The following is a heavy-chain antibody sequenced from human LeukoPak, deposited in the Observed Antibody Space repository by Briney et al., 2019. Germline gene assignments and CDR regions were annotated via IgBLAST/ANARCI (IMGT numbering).Heavy chain of an antibody. J-gene: IGHJ5*02. D-gene: IGHD3-16*02. V-gene: IGHV3-20*04. CDR2: INWNGGST. CDR3: SGGIRLGELSS. CDR1: GFTFDDYG. Sequence: PGGSLRLSCAASGFTFDDYGMSWVRQAPGKGLEWVSGINWNGGSTGYADSVKGRFTISRDNAKNSLYLQMNSLRAEDTALYSCSGGIRLGELSSSGQGTLVTVSS.